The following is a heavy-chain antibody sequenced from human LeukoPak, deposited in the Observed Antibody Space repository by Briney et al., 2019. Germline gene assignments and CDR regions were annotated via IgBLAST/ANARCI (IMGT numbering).Heavy chain of an antibody. Sequence: GGSLRLSCAASGFTVSSTYTSWVRQAPGKGLEWVSVIYSGGSTYYADSVKGRFTISRDNSKNTLYLQMNSLRAEDTAVYYCAREDSGSYYGAFDIWGQGTMVTVSS. CDR3: AREDSGSYYGAFDI. V-gene: IGHV3-66*02. CDR1: GFTVSSTY. D-gene: IGHD1-26*01. J-gene: IGHJ3*02. CDR2: IYSGGST.